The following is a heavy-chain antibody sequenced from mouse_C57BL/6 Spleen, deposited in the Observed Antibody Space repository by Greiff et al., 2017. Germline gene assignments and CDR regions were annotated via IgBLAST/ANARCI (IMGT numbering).Heavy chain of an antibody. CDR2: ISGGGGNT. J-gene: IGHJ4*01. Sequence: EVKLVESGGGFVKPGGSLKLSCAASGFTFSSYTMSWVRQTPEKRLEWVATISGGGGNTYYPDSVKGRFTISRDNSKNTLYLQRSSLRSEDTALYYAARHPSDCYYHAMDCWGQGTSVTVSS. CDR1: GFTFSSYT. CDR3: ARHPSDCYYHAMDC. V-gene: IGHV5-9*01. D-gene: IGHD2-3*01.